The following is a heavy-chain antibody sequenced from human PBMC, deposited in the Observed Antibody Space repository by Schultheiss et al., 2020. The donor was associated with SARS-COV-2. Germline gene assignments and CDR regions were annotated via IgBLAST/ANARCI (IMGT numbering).Heavy chain of an antibody. J-gene: IGHJ4*02. CDR1: GFTFSSYA. Sequence: GGSLRLSCAASGFTFSSYAMSWVRQAQGKGLEWVAAISGSGGSTYYADSVKGRFTISRDNSKNTLYLQMNSLRTEDTAVYYCARPARVGPVAGTPHIDFWGQGTLVTVS. D-gene: IGHD6-19*01. CDR3: ARPARVGPVAGTPHIDF. V-gene: IGHV3-23*01. CDR2: ISGSGGST.